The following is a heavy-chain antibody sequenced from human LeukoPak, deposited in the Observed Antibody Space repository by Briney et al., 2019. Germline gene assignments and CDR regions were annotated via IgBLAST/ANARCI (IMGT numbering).Heavy chain of an antibody. CDR2: HSGSP. Sequence: PSETLSLTCTVSGGSISSGGYYWSWIRQHPGKGLEWIGHSGSPSYNPSLKSRVMISIDTSKNQFSLKVSTVTAADTAVYYCTTYYVGEGGRGHWGPGTLVTVSS. D-gene: IGHD2-21*01. J-gene: IGHJ4*02. CDR1: GGSISSGGYY. CDR3: TTYYVGEGGRGH. V-gene: IGHV4-61*08.